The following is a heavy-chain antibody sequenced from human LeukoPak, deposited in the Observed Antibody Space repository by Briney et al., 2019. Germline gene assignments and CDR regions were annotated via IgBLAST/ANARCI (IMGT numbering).Heavy chain of an antibody. J-gene: IGHJ5*02. CDR2: MYYSGST. CDR3: ARPYYYDSRIDP. Sequence: SQTLSLTCTVSGGSISSGDYYWSWIRQPPGKGLEWIAYMYYSGSTYYNPSLKSQVTMSADTSKNQLSLKLSSVTAADTAVYYCARPYYYDSRIDPWGQGILVTVSS. V-gene: IGHV4-30-4*01. CDR1: GGSISSGDYY. D-gene: IGHD3-22*01.